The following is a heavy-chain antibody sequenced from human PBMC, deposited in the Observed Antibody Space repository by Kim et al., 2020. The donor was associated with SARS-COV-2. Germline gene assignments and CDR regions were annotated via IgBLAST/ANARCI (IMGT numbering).Heavy chain of an antibody. CDR2: ISSSSSYI. Sequence: GGSLRLSCAASGFTFSSYSMNWVRQAPGKGLEWVSSISSSSSYIYYADPVKGRLTISRDNAKNSLYLQMNSLGAEDTAVYYCARGGYCSSTSCLDYWGQGTLVTVSS. V-gene: IGHV3-21*01. J-gene: IGHJ4*02. D-gene: IGHD2-2*01. CDR1: GFTFSSYS. CDR3: ARGGYCSSTSCLDY.